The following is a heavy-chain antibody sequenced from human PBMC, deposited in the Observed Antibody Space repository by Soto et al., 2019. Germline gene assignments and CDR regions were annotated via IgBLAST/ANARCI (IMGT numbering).Heavy chain of an antibody. CDR3: ARXPXXDSSGYLASNGMDV. D-gene: IGHD3-22*01. V-gene: IGHV3-53*04. Sequence: EVQLVESGGGLVQPGGSLRLSCAASGFTVSSNYMSWVRQAPGKGLEWVSVIYSDGSTYYADSVKGRFTISRHNSKNTLYLQMNSLRAEDTAVXXCARXPXXDSSGYLASNGMDVWGQGTTVTVSS. CDR2: IYSDGST. CDR1: GFTVSSNY. J-gene: IGHJ6*02.